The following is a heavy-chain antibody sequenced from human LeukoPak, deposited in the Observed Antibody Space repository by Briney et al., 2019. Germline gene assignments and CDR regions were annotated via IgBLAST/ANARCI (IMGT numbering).Heavy chain of an antibody. CDR3: AKDQGVYDYVWGSYRYSPFDY. D-gene: IGHD3-16*02. J-gene: IGHJ4*02. CDR1: GFTFSSYA. CDR2: ISGSGGST. V-gene: IGHV3-23*01. Sequence: GGSLRLSCAASGFTFSSYAMSWVRQAPGKGLEWVSAISGSGGSTYNADSVKGRFTISRDNSKNTLYLQMNSLRAEDTAVYYCAKDQGVYDYVWGSYRYSPFDYWGQGTLVTVSS.